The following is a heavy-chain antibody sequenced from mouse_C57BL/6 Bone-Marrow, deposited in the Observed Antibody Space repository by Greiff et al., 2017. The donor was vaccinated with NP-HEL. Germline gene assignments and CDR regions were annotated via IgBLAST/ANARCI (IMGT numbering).Heavy chain of an antibody. D-gene: IGHD1-1*01. J-gene: IGHJ3*01. CDR2: ISSGGSYT. Sequence: EVQLVESGGDLVKPGGSLKLSCAASGFTFSSYGMSWVRQTPDKRLEWVATISSGGSYTYYPDSVKGRFTISRDNAKNTLYLQMSSLKSEDTAMYYCARQGTTVVAPGAYWGQGTLVTVSA. V-gene: IGHV5-6*01. CDR1: GFTFSSYG. CDR3: ARQGTTVVAPGAY.